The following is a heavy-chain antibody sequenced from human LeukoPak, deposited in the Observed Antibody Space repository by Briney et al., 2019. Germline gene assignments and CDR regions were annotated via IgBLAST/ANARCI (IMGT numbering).Heavy chain of an antibody. CDR3: AREPRYCSGGSCLNDAFDI. Sequence: ASVKISCKASGYTFTSYYMHWVRQAPGQGLEWMGWINTNSGGTNYEQKFQGRVTMTRDTSISTAYMELSRLRSDDTAVYYCAREPRYCSGGSCLNDAFDIWGQGTMVTVSS. J-gene: IGHJ3*02. D-gene: IGHD2-15*01. V-gene: IGHV1-2*02. CDR2: INTNSGGT. CDR1: GYTFTSYY.